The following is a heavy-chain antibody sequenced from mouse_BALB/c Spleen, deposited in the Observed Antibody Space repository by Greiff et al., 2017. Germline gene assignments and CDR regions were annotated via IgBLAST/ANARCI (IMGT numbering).Heavy chain of an antibody. CDR3: ARDMITTGQGDY. CDR1: GFTFSDYY. Sequence: DVKLVESGGGLVKPGGSLKLSCAASGFTFSDYYMYWVRQTPEKRLEWVATISDGGSYTYYPDSVKGRFTISRDNAKNNLYLQMSSLKSEDTAMYYCARDMITTGQGDYWGQGTSVTVSS. V-gene: IGHV5-4*02. CDR2: ISDGGSYT. J-gene: IGHJ4*01. D-gene: IGHD2-4*01.